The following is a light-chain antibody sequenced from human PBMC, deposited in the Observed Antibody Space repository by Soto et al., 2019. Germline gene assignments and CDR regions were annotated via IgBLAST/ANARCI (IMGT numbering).Light chain of an antibody. V-gene: IGKV3D-20*02. CDR2: GVY. Sequence: IVLTQSPGTLSLSPGERATLSCRASQTGSNSYLAWYQHKSGQAPRLLIYGVYTRASGIPDRFSGSGSGTEFTLTITRLEPEDSAVYFCQQHNYWPRTFGQGTKVDNK. CDR3: QQHNYWPRT. J-gene: IGKJ1*01. CDR1: QTGSNSY.